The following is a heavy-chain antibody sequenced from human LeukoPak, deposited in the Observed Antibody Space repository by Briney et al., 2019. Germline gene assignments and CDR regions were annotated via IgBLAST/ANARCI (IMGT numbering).Heavy chain of an antibody. CDR3: ARDHLVGAPLDS. CDR1: GVSITNYY. V-gene: IGHV4-4*07. J-gene: IGHJ4*02. Sequence: SETLSLTCTVSGVSITNYYWAWIRQPAGKGLEWIGRMYISGSTNYNPSLKSRVTISIDKPKNQFSLKLRSVTAADTALYYCARDHLVGAPLDSWGQGTLVTVSS. CDR2: MYISGST. D-gene: IGHD1-26*01.